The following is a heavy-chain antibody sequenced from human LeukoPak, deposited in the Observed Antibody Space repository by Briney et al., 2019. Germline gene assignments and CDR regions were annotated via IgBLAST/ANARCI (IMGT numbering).Heavy chain of an antibody. Sequence: SETLSLTCTVSGGSISSGTYYWSWIRQPAGKGLEWIGRIYTSGSTNYNPSLKSRVTISVDTSKNQFSLKLSSVTAADTAVYYCARDRYDFWSGLTHLGGLYYMDVWGKGTTVTVSS. CDR1: GGSISSGTYY. CDR3: ARDRYDFWSGLTHLGGLYYMDV. J-gene: IGHJ6*03. CDR2: IYTSGST. D-gene: IGHD3-3*01. V-gene: IGHV4-61*02.